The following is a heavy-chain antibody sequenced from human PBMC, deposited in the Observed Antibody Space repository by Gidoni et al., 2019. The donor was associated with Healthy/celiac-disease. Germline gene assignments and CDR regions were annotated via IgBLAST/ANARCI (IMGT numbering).Heavy chain of an antibody. CDR2: MNWNGGST. CDR3: ARDLGFDSSGYYYRAFDI. J-gene: IGHJ3*02. CDR1: GFTFVAYV. V-gene: IGHV3-20*04. D-gene: IGHD3-22*01. Sequence: EVQLVESRGGVLLPGGSLRLSCSASGFTFVAYVLSWVRQAPGKGLEWVSGMNWNGGSTGEADSVKGRFTISRDNAKNSLYLQMNSLRAEDTALYYCARDLGFDSSGYYYRAFDIWGQGTMVTVSS.